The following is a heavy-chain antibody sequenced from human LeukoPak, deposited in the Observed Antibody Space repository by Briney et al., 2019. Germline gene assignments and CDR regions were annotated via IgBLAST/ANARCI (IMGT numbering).Heavy chain of an antibody. CDR2: IDPNSGGT. CDR3: ARDIVATNGASDY. J-gene: IGHJ4*02. CDR1: GYTFTGYY. Sequence: GASVKVSCKASGYTFTGYYMHWVRQAPGQGLEWMGWIDPNSGGTNYAQKFQGRVTMTRDTSISTAYMELSRLRSDDTAVYYCARDIVATNGASDYWGQGTLVTVFS. V-gene: IGHV1-2*02. D-gene: IGHD5-12*01.